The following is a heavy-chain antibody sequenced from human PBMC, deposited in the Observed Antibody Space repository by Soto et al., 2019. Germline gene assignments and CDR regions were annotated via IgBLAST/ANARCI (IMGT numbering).Heavy chain of an antibody. CDR1: GYTFSSYG. CDR3: AREYYYDSSGSYYRYYYGMDV. CDR2: ISAYNGNT. J-gene: IGHJ6*02. V-gene: IGHV1-18*01. Sequence: QVQLVQSGAEVKKPGASVKVSCKASGYTFSSYGISWVRQAPGQGLEWMGWISAYNGNTNYAQKLQGRVTMTTDTSTSTAYVELRSLRSDDTAVYYCAREYYYDSSGSYYRYYYGMDVWGQGTTVTVSS. D-gene: IGHD3-22*01.